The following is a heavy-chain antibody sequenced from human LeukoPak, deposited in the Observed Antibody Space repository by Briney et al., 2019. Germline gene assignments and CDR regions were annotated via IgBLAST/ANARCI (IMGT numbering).Heavy chain of an antibody. Sequence: SQTLSLTCAISGDSVSSNSAAWNWIRQSPSRGLEWLGRTYYRSKWYNDYAESVKSRITINPDTYKNQLSLQLNSVTPEDTAVYYCARLGYDTPDVDYWGQGTLVTVSS. CDR2: TYYRSKWYN. V-gene: IGHV6-1*01. D-gene: IGHD5-12*01. CDR3: ARLGYDTPDVDY. CDR1: GDSVSSNSAA. J-gene: IGHJ4*02.